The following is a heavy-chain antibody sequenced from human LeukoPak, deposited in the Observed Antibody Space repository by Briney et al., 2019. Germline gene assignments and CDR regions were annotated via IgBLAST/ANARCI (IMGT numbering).Heavy chain of an antibody. CDR3: ARDGRWLAYFDY. CDR1: GFSFSDYA. CDR2: LSCDGKNI. Sequence: GRSLRLSCTASGFSFSDYAMHWVRQAPGKGLEWVAILSCDGKNIEYADSVKGRFTISRDNSKKALYLQMSSLRAEDTAVYYCARDGRWLAYFDYWGQGTLVTVSS. V-gene: IGHV3-30*04. J-gene: IGHJ4*02. D-gene: IGHD6-19*01.